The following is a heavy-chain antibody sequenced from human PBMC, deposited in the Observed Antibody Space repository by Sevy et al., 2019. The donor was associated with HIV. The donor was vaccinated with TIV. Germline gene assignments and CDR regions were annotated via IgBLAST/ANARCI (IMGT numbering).Heavy chain of an antibody. CDR3: ARAPLFIAKAGSYFDY. D-gene: IGHD6-19*01. CDR1: GYTFTNYG. Sequence: ASVKVSCKASGYTFTNYGISWVRQAPGQGLEWMGWISGYNGNTNYAQNFQGRVTMTTDTSTSTAYMELRSLRSDDTAVYYCARAPLFIAKAGSYFDYWGQGSLVTVSS. J-gene: IGHJ4*02. V-gene: IGHV1-18*04. CDR2: ISGYNGNT.